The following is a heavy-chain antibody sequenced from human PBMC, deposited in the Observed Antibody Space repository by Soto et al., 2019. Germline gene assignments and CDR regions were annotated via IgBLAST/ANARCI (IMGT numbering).Heavy chain of an antibody. D-gene: IGHD6-13*01. CDR1: GYTFTGYY. V-gene: IGHV1-2*02. CDR3: ARGRSSGWYPGWFDP. J-gene: IGHJ5*02. Sequence: ASVKVSCKASGYTFTGYYMHWVRQAPGQGLEWMGWINPNSGGTNYAQKFQGRVTMTRDTSISTAYMELSRLRSDDTAVYYCARGRSSGWYPGWFDPWGQGTLVTVSS. CDR2: INPNSGGT.